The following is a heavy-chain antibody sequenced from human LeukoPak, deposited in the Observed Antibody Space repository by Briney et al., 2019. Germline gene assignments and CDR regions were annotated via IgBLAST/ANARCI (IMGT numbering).Heavy chain of an antibody. D-gene: IGHD3-10*01. J-gene: IGHJ4*02. CDR2: IKHSGST. CDR3: ARGGSYYYGSDFDY. CDR1: GGSLRGYY. Sequence: PSETLSLTCAVYGGSLRGYYWSWIRQPPGKGLEWIGEIKHSGSTNYNPSLKSRVTISVDTSKNQFSLKLSSVTAADTAVYYCARGGSYYYGSDFDYWGQGTLVTVSS. V-gene: IGHV4-34*01.